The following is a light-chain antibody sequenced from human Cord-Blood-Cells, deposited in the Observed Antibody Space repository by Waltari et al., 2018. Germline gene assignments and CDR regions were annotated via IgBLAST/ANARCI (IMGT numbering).Light chain of an antibody. V-gene: IGKV3-11*01. CDR3: QQRSNWPPLT. J-gene: IGKJ4*01. Sequence: ELVLTQSPAILSLSPGERATLSCRASQSVSSYLAWYQQNPGQAPRLLIYDASNRATGIPARFSGSGSGTDFTLTISSLEPEDFAVYYCQQRSNWPPLTFGGGTKVEIK. CDR2: DAS. CDR1: QSVSSY.